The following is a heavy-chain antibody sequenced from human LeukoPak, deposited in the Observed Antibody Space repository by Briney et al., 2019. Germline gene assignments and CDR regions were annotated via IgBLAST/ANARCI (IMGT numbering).Heavy chain of an antibody. Sequence: SETLSLTCAVSGGSISSSNWWSWVRRPAGKGMEWIGEMYDSGSTNYNPSLKSRVTISVDKSKNQFSLKLSSVTAADTAVYYCARVPYYYGSGSYFIRVAWFDPWGQGTLVTVSS. V-gene: IGHV4-4*02. CDR1: GGSISSSNW. D-gene: IGHD3-10*01. CDR2: MYDSGST. J-gene: IGHJ5*02. CDR3: ARVPYYYGSGSYFIRVAWFDP.